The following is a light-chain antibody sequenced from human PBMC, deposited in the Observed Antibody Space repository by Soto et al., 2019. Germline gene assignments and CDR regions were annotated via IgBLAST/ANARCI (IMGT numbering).Light chain of an antibody. CDR3: HQCASSPRT. CDR2: SAS. CDR1: QIVGNNY. J-gene: IGKJ1*01. V-gene: IGKV3-20*01. Sequence: EIVLTQSPGTLSLSPGERATLSCRASQIVGNNYLAWYQQKPGQAPRLLVYSASSSATGIPDRFIGSGSGTDFTLAISRLEPEYFAVDYCHQCASSPRTFGQGTTVEIK.